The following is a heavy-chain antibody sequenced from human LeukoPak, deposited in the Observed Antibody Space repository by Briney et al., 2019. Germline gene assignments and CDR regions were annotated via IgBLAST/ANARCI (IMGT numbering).Heavy chain of an antibody. Sequence: GGSLRLSCAVSGFTFSDYYMSWIRQAPGKGLEWISYISMSSTYTKYADSVKGRFTISRDDAKNSLYLQMNSLRAEDTAVYYGARGGDLRGFDHWGQGTLVTVSS. J-gene: IGHJ4*02. CDR2: ISMSSTYT. D-gene: IGHD3-16*01. V-gene: IGHV3-11*06. CDR3: ARGGDLRGFDH. CDR1: GFTFSDYY.